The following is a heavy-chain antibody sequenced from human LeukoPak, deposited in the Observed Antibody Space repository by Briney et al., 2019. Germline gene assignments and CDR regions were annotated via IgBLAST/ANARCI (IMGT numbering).Heavy chain of an antibody. CDR3: ARFITLWVFDY. CDR2: ISGSGKYI. J-gene: IGHJ4*02. CDR1: EFTFSSYN. Sequence: PGGSLRLSCAASEFTFSSYNMNWVRQAPGKGLEWVSCISGSGKYIYYADSVKGRFTISRDNAKNSLYLQMNSLRAEDTAVYYCARFITLWVFDYWGQGTLVTVSS. V-gene: IGHV3-21*01. D-gene: IGHD3-10*01.